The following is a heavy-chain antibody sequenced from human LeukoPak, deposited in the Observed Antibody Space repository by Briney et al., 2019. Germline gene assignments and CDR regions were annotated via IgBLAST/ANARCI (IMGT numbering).Heavy chain of an antibody. CDR1: GFTFSSYT. Sequence: GGSLRLSCAASGFTFSSYTMYWVRQAPGKGLEWVSGISNSGGSTYYADSVKGRFTISRDNSKNTLYLQMNSLRAEDTALYYCAKGLERESRLDSWGQGTLVTVSS. CDR2: ISNSGGST. CDR3: AKGLERESRLDS. V-gene: IGHV3-23*01. J-gene: IGHJ4*02. D-gene: IGHD1-1*01.